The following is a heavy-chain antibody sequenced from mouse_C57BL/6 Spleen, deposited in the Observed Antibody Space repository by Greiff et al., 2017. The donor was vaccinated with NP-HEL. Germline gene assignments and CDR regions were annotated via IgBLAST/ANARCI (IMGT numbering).Heavy chain of an antibody. CDR1: GYTFTSYW. CDR2: IDPSDSYT. Sequence: QVQLKQPGAELVMPGASVKLSCKASGYTFTSYWLHWVKQSPGQGLEWIGEIDPSDSYTNYNQKFKGKSTLTVDKSSSTAYMQLSSLTSEDSAVYYCARCVTWYFDVWGTGTTVTVSS. D-gene: IGHD2-1*01. J-gene: IGHJ1*03. CDR3: ARCVTWYFDV. V-gene: IGHV1-69*01.